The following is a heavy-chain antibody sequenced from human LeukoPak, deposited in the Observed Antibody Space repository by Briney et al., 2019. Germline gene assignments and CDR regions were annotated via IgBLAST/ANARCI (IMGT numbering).Heavy chain of an antibody. CDR3: ARGRREIQSSSWWFDY. CDR1: GYTFTNYH. Sequence: GASVKVSCKASGYTFTNYHISWVRQAPGQGLEWMGGIIPIFGTANYAQKFQGRVTITADESTSTAYMELSSLRSEDTAVYYCARGRREIQSSSWWFDYWGQGTLVTVSS. V-gene: IGHV1-69*13. CDR2: IIPIFGTA. J-gene: IGHJ4*02. D-gene: IGHD6-13*01.